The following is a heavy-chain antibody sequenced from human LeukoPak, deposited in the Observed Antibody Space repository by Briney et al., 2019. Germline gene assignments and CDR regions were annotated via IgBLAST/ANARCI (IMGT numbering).Heavy chain of an antibody. CDR3: ARADRTNSYYYYYMDV. D-gene: IGHD1-1*01. Sequence: PSETLSLTCAVYGGSFSGYYWSWIRQPAGKGLEWIGRIYTSGSTNYNPSLKSRVTMSVDTSKNQFSLKLSSVTAADTAVYYCARADRTNSYYYYYMDVWGKGTTVTISS. J-gene: IGHJ6*03. CDR1: GGSFSGYY. V-gene: IGHV4-59*10. CDR2: IYTSGST.